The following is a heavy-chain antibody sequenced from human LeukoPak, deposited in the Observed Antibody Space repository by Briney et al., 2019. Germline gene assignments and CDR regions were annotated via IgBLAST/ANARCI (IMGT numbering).Heavy chain of an antibody. CDR2: IIPIFGTA. J-gene: IGHJ4*02. D-gene: IGHD3-9*01. Sequence: ASVKASCKASGGTFSSYAISWVRQAPGQGLEWMGGIIPIFGTANYAQKFQGRVTITADESTSTAYMELSSLRSEDTAVYYCARFSGTYYDILTGHWHQYYFDYWGQGTLVTVSS. CDR1: GGTFSSYA. V-gene: IGHV1-69*13. CDR3: ARFSGTYYDILTGHWHQYYFDY.